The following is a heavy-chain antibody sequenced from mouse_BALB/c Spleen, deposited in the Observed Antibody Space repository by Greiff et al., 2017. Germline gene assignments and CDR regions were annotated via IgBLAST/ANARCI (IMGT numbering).Heavy chain of an antibody. V-gene: IGHV14-3*02. CDR2: IDPANGNT. CDR3: ASQSSYGAMDY. CDR1: GYTFTSYV. J-gene: IGHJ4*01. Sequence: EVQLQQSGPELVKPGASVKMSCKASGYTFTSYVMHWVKQKPGQGLEWIGRIDPANGNTKYDPKFQGKATITADTSSNTAYLQLSSLTSEDTAVYYCASQSSYGAMDYWGQGTSVTVSS. D-gene: IGHD1-1*01.